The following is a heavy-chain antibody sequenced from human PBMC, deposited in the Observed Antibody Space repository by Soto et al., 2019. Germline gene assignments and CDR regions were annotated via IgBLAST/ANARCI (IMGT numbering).Heavy chain of an antibody. CDR2: IYWDDDK. Sequence: QITLKESGPTLVKPTQTLTLTCTFSGFSLSTSGVGVGWIRQPPGKALEWLALIYWDDDKSYSPSLKSRLTITKDTSKNQVVLTMTNMDPVDTATYYCAHEPDCTNGVCYTHGYFDYWGQGTLVTVSS. D-gene: IGHD2-8*01. J-gene: IGHJ4*02. CDR3: AHEPDCTNGVCYTHGYFDY. V-gene: IGHV2-5*02. CDR1: GFSLSTSGVG.